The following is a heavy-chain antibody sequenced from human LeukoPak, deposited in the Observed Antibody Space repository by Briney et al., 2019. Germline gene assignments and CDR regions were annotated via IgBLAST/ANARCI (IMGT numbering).Heavy chain of an antibody. V-gene: IGHV3-7*01. CDR1: GFTLSSYW. Sequence: GGSLRLSCAASGFTLSSYWMSWVRQAPGKGLEWVANMKYDGSENYYADSVKGRFTISRDNAKNSLYLQMNSLRAEDTAVYYCARDIEAAGLFLDYWGQGTLVTVSS. CDR3: ARDIEAAGLFLDY. J-gene: IGHJ4*02. D-gene: IGHD6-13*01. CDR2: MKYDGSEN.